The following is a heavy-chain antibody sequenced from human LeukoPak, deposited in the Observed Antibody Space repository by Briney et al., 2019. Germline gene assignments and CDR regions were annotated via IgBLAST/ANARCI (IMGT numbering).Heavy chain of an antibody. Sequence: SETLSLTCTVSGGSISSGSYYWSWLRQPAGKGLEWIGRIYTSGSTNYNPSLKSRVTISVDTSKNQFSLKLSSVTAADTAVYYCARARSVYCSGGSCYWFDPWGQGTLVTVSS. V-gene: IGHV4-61*02. J-gene: IGHJ5*02. CDR2: IYTSGST. CDR1: GGSISSGSYY. D-gene: IGHD2-15*01. CDR3: ARARSVYCSGGSCYWFDP.